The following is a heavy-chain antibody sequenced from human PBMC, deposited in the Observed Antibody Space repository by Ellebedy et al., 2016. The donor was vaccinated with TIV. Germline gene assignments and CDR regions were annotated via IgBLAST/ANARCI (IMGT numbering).Heavy chain of an antibody. J-gene: IGHJ4*02. CDR2: ISSSSSTI. CDR1: GFTFSSYS. CDR3: GRERWGLGDY. Sequence: GESLKISCAASGFTFSSYSMNWVRQAPGKGLEWVSYISSSSSTIYYADSVKGRFTISRDNAKNTLYLQMDSLRVEDTAVYYCGRERWGLGDYWGQGTLVTVSS. D-gene: IGHD7-27*01. V-gene: IGHV3-48*04.